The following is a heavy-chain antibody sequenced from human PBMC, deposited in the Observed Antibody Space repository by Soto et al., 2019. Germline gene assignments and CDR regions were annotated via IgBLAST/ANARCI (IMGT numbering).Heavy chain of an antibody. CDR1: GFTFSNYV. CDR3: AKDRD. J-gene: IGHJ4*02. Sequence: EVQLLESGGDLVQPGGSLRLFSAASGFTFSNYVMNWVRQAPGKGLEWVSAISGTGGDTYYADSVKGRFTISRDNSKNTLYLQMSSLRAEDSALYYCAKDRDWGQGTLVTVSS. CDR2: ISGTGGDT. V-gene: IGHV3-23*01.